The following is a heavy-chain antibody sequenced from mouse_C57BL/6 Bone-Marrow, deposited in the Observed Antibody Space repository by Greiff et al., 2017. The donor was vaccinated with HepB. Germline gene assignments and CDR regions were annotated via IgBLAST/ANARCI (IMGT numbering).Heavy chain of an antibody. D-gene: IGHD1-1*01. J-gene: IGHJ1*03. CDR2: IYPENGDT. CDR1: GFNIKDDY. V-gene: IGHV14-4*01. CDR3: TTAGSSYPYWYFDV. Sequence: VQLQPSGAELVRPGASVKLSCTASGFNIKDDYMPWVKQRPEQGLEWIGRIYPENGDTEYASKFQGKATITADTSSNTAYLQLSSLTSEDTAVYYCTTAGSSYPYWYFDVWGTGTTVTVSS.